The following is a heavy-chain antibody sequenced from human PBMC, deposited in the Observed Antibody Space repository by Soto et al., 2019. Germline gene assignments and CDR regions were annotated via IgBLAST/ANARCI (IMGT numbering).Heavy chain of an antibody. CDR2: INPNSGGT. V-gene: IGHV1-2*04. J-gene: IGHJ5*02. Sequence: ASVKVSCKASGYTFTGYYMHWVRQAPGQGLEWMGWINPNSGGTNYAQKFQGWVTMTRDTSISTAYMELSRLRSDDTAVYYCARGERDIVGNGYNWFDPWGQGTLVTVSS. D-gene: IGHD5-12*01. CDR1: GYTFTGYY. CDR3: ARGERDIVGNGYNWFDP.